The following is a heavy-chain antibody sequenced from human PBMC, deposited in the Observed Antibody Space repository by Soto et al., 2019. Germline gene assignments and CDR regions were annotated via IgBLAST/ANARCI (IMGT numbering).Heavy chain of an antibody. D-gene: IGHD4-17*01. J-gene: IGHJ6*02. CDR1: GFTFSSYA. CDR2: ISGSGDST. Sequence: EVQVLESGGGLVQPGGSLRLSCAASGFTFSSYAMSWVRQAPGKGLEWVSAISGSGDSTRYADSVQGRFTISRDTSKHTLYLQMNSPRAENTAVYYCAKFYYGDYSYYYYGMDVWGQGTTVTVSS. CDR3: AKFYYGDYSYYYYGMDV. V-gene: IGHV3-23*01.